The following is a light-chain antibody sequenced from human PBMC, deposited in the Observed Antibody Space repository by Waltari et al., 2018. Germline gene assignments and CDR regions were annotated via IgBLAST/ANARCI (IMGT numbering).Light chain of an antibody. CDR2: AAS. CDR1: QDIRSY. Sequence: VRLTQSPPSFPASTGDRVTITSRASQDIRSYLAWYQQKPGKAPKLLICAASTLQSGVPSRFSGSGSGTDFTLTISGLQSEDFATYYCQNYFTYPLTCGQGTKVEIK. CDR3: QNYFTYPLT. J-gene: IGKJ1*01. V-gene: IGKV1-8*01.